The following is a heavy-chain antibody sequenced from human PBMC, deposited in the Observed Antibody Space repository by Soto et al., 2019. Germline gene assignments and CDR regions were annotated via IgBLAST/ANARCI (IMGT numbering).Heavy chain of an antibody. CDR3: ASVRGGYYYAMDV. CDR2: IYHSGST. V-gene: IGHV4-4*02. CDR1: GGSISSSNW. D-gene: IGHD3-10*02. J-gene: IGHJ6*02. Sequence: QVQLQESGPGLVKPSVTLSLTCAVSGGSISSSNWWSLVRQPPGKGLEWIGEIYHSGSTNYNPSLKSRVTISVDKSKNQFSLKLSSVTAADTAVYYCASVRGGYYYAMDVWGQGTTVTVSS.